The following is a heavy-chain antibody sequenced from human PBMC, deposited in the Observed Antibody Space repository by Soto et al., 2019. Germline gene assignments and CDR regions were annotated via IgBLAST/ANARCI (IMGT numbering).Heavy chain of an antibody. CDR1: GFSLSTSVEG. J-gene: IGHJ6*02. V-gene: IGHV2-5*02. CDR2: IYWDDDE. D-gene: IGHD2-15*01. CDR3: AHKGGRGAAMDV. Sequence: QITLKESGPTLVKPTQTLTLTCTFSGFSLSTSVEGVAWIRQPPGKALEWLALIYWDDDERYSPFLKSRLTIAKDTSKNQVVLTMTNMDPVDTATYFCAHKGGRGAAMDVWGQGTTVTVSS.